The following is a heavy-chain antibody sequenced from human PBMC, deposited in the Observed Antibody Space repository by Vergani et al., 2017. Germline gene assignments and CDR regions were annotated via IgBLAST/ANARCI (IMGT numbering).Heavy chain of an antibody. V-gene: IGHV4-34*01. CDR2: VNHSGST. J-gene: IGHJ6*02. D-gene: IGHD6-13*01. CDR1: GGSFSGYF. CDR3: ARGKLVPYYYYSGMDV. Sequence: QVPLQQWGAGLLKPSETLSLTCAVYGGSFSGYFWSWLRQPPGKGLEWIGEVNHSGSTIYNPSLKSRVTISVDTSKNQFSLKLSSVTAADTAVYSCARGKLVPYYYYSGMDVWGQGTTVTVSS.